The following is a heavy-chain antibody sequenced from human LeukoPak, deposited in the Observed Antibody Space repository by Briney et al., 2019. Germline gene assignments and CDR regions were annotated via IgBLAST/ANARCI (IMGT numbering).Heavy chain of an antibody. J-gene: IGHJ4*02. CDR3: ARDSPGQKADY. D-gene: IGHD2-8*02. CDR2: IIPILRIA. V-gene: IGHV1-69*04. Sequence: SVKVSCKASGGTFSSYAITWVRQAPGQGLEWMGRIIPILRIANYAQKFQGRVSITADKSTSTAYMELSSLRSEDTAVYYCARDSPGQKADYWGQGTLVTVSS. CDR1: GGTFSSYA.